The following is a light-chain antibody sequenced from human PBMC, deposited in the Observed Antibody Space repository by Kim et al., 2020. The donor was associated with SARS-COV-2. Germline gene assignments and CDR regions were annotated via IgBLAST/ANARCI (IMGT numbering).Light chain of an antibody. V-gene: IGLV3-1*01. CDR1: KLGDKY. CDR2: QDS. CDR3: QAWDSSVV. J-gene: IGLJ2*01. Sequence: SVPPVQTASITCSGDKLGDKYACWYQQKPGQSPVLVIYQDSKRPSGIPERFSGSNSGNTASLTISGTQAMDEADYYCQAWDSSVVFGGGTQLTVL.